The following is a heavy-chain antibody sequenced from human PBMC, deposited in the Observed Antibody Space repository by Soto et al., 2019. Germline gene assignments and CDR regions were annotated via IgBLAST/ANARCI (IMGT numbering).Heavy chain of an antibody. CDR3: AKDTYSHDTTGYYVFDY. CDR1: EFTFSSYG. D-gene: IGHD3-22*01. Sequence: QVQLVESGGGVVQPGRSLTLSCAASEFTFSSYGIHWVRQAPGKGLEWVAVISYDGSKKQYADSVKGRFTISRDNSPNXXHLQMNSLRAEDTAVYYCAKDTYSHDTTGYYVFDYWGQGTLVTVSS. CDR2: ISYDGSKK. V-gene: IGHV3-30*18. J-gene: IGHJ4*02.